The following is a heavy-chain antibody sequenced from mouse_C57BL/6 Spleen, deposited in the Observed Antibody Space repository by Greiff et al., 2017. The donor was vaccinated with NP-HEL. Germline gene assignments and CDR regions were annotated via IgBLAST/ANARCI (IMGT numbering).Heavy chain of an antibody. J-gene: IGHJ4*01. V-gene: IGHV2-2*01. CDR1: GFSLTSYG. CDR2: IWSGGST. CDR3: ASPLGYYAMDY. Sequence: QVHVKQSGPGLVQPSQSLSITCTVSGFSLTSYGVHWVRQSPGKGLEWLGVIWSGGSTDSNAAFISRLSISKDNSKSQVFFKMNSLQADDTAIYYCASPLGYYAMDYWGQGTSVTVSS.